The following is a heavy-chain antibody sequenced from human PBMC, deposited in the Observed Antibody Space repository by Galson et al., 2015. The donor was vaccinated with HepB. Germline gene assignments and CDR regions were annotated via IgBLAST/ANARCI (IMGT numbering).Heavy chain of an antibody. V-gene: IGHV3-30*04. J-gene: IGHJ6*02. CDR1: GFTFSSYA. D-gene: IGHD3-16*01. Sequence: SLRLSCAASGFTFSSYAMHWVRQAPGKGLEWVAVISYDGSNKYYADSVKGRFTISRDNSKNTLYLQMNSLRAEDTAVYYCARNPVFSRYGMDVWGQGTTVTVSS. CDR2: ISYDGSNK. CDR3: ARNPVFSRYGMDV.